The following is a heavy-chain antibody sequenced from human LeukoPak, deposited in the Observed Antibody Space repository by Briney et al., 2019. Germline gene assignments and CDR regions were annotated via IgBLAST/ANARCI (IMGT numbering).Heavy chain of an antibody. V-gene: IGHV1-46*03. J-gene: IGHJ6*03. CDR1: GYTFTSYY. CDR2: INPSGGST. CDR3: ARDALWITMVRGKGYMDV. Sequence: ASVKASCKASGYTFTSYYMHWVRQAPGQGLEWMGIINPSGGSTSYAQKFQGRVTMTRDTSTSTVYMELSSLRSEDTAVYYCARDALWITMVRGKGYMDVWGKGTTVTVSS. D-gene: IGHD3-10*01.